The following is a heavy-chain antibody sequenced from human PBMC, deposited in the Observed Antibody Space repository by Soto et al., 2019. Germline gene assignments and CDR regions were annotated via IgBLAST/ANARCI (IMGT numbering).Heavy chain of an antibody. Sequence: GGSLRLSCAASGFTFSSYSMNWVRQAPGKGLEWVSSISSSSSYIYYADSVKGRFTISRDNAKNSLFLQMNSLRAEDTAVYYCAGSSSSGWFDPWGQGTLVTVSS. CDR3: AGSSSSGWFDP. J-gene: IGHJ5*02. CDR2: ISSSSSYI. CDR1: GFTFSSYS. V-gene: IGHV3-21*01. D-gene: IGHD6-6*01.